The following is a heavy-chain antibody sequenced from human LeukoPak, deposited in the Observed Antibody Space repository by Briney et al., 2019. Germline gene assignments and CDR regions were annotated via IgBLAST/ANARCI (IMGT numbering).Heavy chain of an antibody. CDR2: ISSSSSYI. D-gene: IGHD6-13*01. CDR3: ARESSSSWYGARYYGMDV. Sequence: GGSLRLSCAASGFTFSSYSMNWVRQAPGKGLEWVSSISSSSSYIYYADSVEGRFTISRDNAKNSLYLQMNSLRAEDTAVYYCARESSSSWYGARYYGMDVWGQGTTVTVSS. CDR1: GFTFSSYS. J-gene: IGHJ6*02. V-gene: IGHV3-21*01.